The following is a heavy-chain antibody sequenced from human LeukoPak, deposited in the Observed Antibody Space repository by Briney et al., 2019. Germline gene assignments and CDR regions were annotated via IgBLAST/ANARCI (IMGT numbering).Heavy chain of an antibody. V-gene: IGHV4-30-2*01. CDR2: IYHSGST. Sequence: SQTLSLTCTVSGGSISSGGDYWSWIRQPPGKGLEWIGYIYHSGSTYYNPSLKSRVTISVDRSKNQFSLKLSSVTAADTAVYYCARRTYSSSSGPAFDIWGQGTMVTVSS. CDR1: GGSISSGGDY. J-gene: IGHJ3*02. D-gene: IGHD6-6*01. CDR3: ARRTYSSSSGPAFDI.